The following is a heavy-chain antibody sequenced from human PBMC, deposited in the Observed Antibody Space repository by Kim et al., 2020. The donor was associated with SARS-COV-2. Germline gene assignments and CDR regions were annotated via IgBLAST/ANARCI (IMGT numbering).Heavy chain of an antibody. CDR1: GFTFSSYW. D-gene: IGHD6-13*01. J-gene: IGHJ4*02. CDR3: ARDLGEGEAAGFDY. CDR2: INSYGSST. Sequence: GGSLRLSCAASGFTFSSYWMHWVRQAPGKGLVLVSLINSYGSSTSYSDSVKGRFTISIDNAKNKLYLQMHSLRAEDTAVYYCARDLGEGEAAGFDYWGQGTLVTVSS. V-gene: IGHV3-74*01.